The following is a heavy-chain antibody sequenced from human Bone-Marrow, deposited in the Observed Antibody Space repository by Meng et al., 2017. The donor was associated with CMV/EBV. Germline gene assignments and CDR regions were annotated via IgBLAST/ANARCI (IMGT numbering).Heavy chain of an antibody. Sequence: SETLSLTCTVSGYSVSSGSYQWSWIRQPPGTELEWIGYISYSGNTIYNPSLKSRVTISLDMSKNQFSLKLHSVTAADTAVYYCARLVWLRFFDYWGQGTLVTVSS. CDR3: ARLVWLRFFDY. D-gene: IGHD5-12*01. CDR1: GYSVSSGSYQ. J-gene: IGHJ4*02. CDR2: ISYSGNT. V-gene: IGHV4-61*01.